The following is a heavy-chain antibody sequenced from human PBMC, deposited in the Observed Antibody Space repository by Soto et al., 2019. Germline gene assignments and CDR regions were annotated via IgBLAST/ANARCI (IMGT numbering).Heavy chain of an antibody. V-gene: IGHV3-30*18. CDR3: AKHYSATSYYFDS. CDR2: ISSDGSDK. J-gene: IGHJ4*02. D-gene: IGHD6-13*01. Sequence: GGSLRLSCAASGFTFRSTGIHWVRQAPGAGLEWVAVISSDGSDKYYADSVKGRVTVLRDNSKNTAYLEMRSLRAEDTAVYFCAKHYSATSYYFDSWGQGTLVTVS. CDR1: GFTFRSTG.